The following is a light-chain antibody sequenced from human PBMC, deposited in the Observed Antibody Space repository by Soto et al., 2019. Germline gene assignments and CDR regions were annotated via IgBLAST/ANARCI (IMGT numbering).Light chain of an antibody. CDR1: QSVSTSQ. CDR3: QQYGSSPRT. Sequence: EIVLTHSPGTLSLSPCERATLSFSASQSVSTSQLAWYQQKPGQAPRLLIFGASSRATGIPDRFRGSGSGTDFTLTISRLEPEDFAVYYCQQYGSSPRTFGQGTKVDIK. J-gene: IGKJ1*01. V-gene: IGKV3-20*01. CDR2: GAS.